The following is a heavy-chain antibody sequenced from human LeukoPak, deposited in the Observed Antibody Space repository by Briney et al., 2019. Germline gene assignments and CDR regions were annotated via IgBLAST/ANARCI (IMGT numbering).Heavy chain of an antibody. CDR2: ISWNSGSI. J-gene: IGHJ4*02. CDR3: ARDHWRRLDY. Sequence: HSGGSLRLSCAASGFTFDDYAMHWVRQAPGKGLEWVSTISWNSGSIGYADSVKGRFTISRDNAKNSLYLQMNSLRAEDTAVYYCARDHWRRLDYWGQGTLVTVSS. D-gene: IGHD3-3*01. CDR1: GFTFDDYA. V-gene: IGHV3-9*01.